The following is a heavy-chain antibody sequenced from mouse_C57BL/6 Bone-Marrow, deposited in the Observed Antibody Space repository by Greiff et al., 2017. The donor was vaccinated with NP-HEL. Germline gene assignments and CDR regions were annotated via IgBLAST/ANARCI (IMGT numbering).Heavy chain of an antibody. CDR3: ARDDYYGSSYYFDY. Sequence: VQLQQPGAELVRPGSSVKLSCKASGYTFTSYWMHWVKQRPIQGLEWIGNIDPSDSETHYNQQFKDKATLTVDKSSSTAYMQLSSLTSEDSAVYYCARDDYYGSSYYFDYWGQGTTLTVSS. V-gene: IGHV1-52*01. CDR2: IDPSDSET. CDR1: GYTFTSYW. D-gene: IGHD1-1*01. J-gene: IGHJ2*01.